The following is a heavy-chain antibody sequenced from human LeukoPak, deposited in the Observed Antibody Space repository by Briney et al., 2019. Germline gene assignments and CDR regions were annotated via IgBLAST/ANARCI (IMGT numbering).Heavy chain of an antibody. CDR3: ARDLTTYYDILTGLYYFDY. CDR2: ISAYNGNT. J-gene: IGHJ4*02. CDR1: GYTFTSYG. D-gene: IGHD3-9*01. V-gene: IGHV1-18*01. Sequence: ASVKVSCKASGYTFTSYGISWVRQAPGQGLEWKGWISAYNGNTNYAQKLQGRVTMTTDTSTSTAYMELRSLRSDDTAVYYCARDLTTYYDILTGLYYFDYWGQGTLVTVSS.